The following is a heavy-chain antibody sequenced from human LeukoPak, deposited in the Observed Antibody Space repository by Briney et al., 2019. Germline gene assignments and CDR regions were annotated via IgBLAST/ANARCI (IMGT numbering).Heavy chain of an antibody. J-gene: IGHJ4*02. CDR1: GYTFTSYD. V-gene: IGHV1-8*01. CDR3: ARGRWELPDDY. D-gene: IGHD1-26*01. Sequence: GASVKVSCKASGYTFTSYDINWVRQATGQGLEWMGWMNPNRGNTGYAQRFQGRVTMTRNTSISTAYMELSSLRSEDTAVYYCARGRWELPDDYWGQGTLVTVSS. CDR2: MNPNRGNT.